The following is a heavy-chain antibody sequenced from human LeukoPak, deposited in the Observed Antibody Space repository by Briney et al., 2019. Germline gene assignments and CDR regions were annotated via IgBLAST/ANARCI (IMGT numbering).Heavy chain of an antibody. CDR3: ARHIGHGAFDI. Sequence: ASVKVSCKASGGTFSSYAITWVRQAPGQGLEWMGWIKPDSGDTNYAQKFQGRVTMTRDTSISTAYMELSRLSSDDTAVYYCARHIGHGAFDIWGQVTMATVSS. CDR2: IKPDSGDT. V-gene: IGHV1-2*02. J-gene: IGHJ3*02. CDR1: GGTFSSYA.